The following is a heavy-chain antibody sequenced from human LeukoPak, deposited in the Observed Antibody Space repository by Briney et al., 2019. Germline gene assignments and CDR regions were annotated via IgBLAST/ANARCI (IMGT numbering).Heavy chain of an antibody. V-gene: IGHV3-30*14. CDR2: ISYDGSNK. J-gene: IGHJ3*01. Sequence: GGSLRLSCAASRFTFSTYAMHWVRQAPGKGLEWVAAISYDGSNKYYADSVNGRFTISRDNSKNTLYLQLNSLRAEDTAVYYCARRYCSTCPTGHAFDLWGQGTMVTVSS. CDR3: ARRYCSTCPTGHAFDL. D-gene: IGHD2-2*01. CDR1: RFTFSTYA.